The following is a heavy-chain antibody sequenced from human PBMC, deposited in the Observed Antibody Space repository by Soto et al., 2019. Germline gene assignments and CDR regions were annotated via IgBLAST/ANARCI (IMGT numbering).Heavy chain of an antibody. CDR1: GFSFSISP. CDR3: ARDPKTSGGQHWAFNYFDS. J-gene: IGHJ4*02. Sequence: GGSLRLSCAASGFSFSISPMHWVRQAPGKGPEWVALISYDGTNKFYADSVKGRFTISRDNSKSTLYLQVDSLRPEDAAVYYCARDPKTSGGQHWAFNYFDSWGQGTMVTAPQ. D-gene: IGHD7-27*01. CDR2: ISYDGTNK. V-gene: IGHV3-30-3*01.